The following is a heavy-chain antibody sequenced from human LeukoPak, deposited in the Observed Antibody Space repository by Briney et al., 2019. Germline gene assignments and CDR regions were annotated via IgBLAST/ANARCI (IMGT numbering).Heavy chain of an antibody. Sequence: GGSLRLSCAASGFTFSNAWMSWVRQAPGKGLEWVGRIKSKTDGGTTDYAAPVKGRFTISRDDSKNTLYLQMNSLKTEDTAVYYCTTDVLWFGELLYYYYYYGMDVWGQGTTVTVSS. CDR3: TTDVLWFGELLYYYYYYGMDV. V-gene: IGHV3-15*01. D-gene: IGHD3-10*01. J-gene: IGHJ6*02. CDR1: GFTFSNAW. CDR2: IKSKTDGGTT.